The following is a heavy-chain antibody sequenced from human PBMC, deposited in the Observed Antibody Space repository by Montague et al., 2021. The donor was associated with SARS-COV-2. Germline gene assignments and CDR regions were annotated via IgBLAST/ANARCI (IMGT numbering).Heavy chain of an antibody. CDR2: ISTSAYTT. Sequence: SLRLSCAASEFTFSNYDRNWVRQAPGKGPEWISYISTSAYTTSYAGSVKGRFTVSRDNGKNSLYLQMNSLRVEDTAVYYCTRDYRSIVGDGLDIWGQGTKVTVSS. D-gene: IGHD3-16*02. CDR3: TRDYRSIVGDGLDI. J-gene: IGHJ3*02. CDR1: EFTFSNYD. V-gene: IGHV3-48*03.